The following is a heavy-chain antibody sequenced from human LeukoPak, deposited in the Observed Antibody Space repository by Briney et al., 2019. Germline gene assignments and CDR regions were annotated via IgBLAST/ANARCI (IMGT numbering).Heavy chain of an antibody. V-gene: IGHV3-9*01. CDR2: ISWNSGSI. CDR3: AKDHGSGRLDY. Sequence: PGGSLRLSCAASGFTFDDYAMHWVRQAPGKGLEWVSGISWNSGSIGYADSVKGRFTISRDNAKNSLYLQMNSLRAEDTALYYCAKDHGSGRLDYWGQGTLVTVSS. J-gene: IGHJ4*02. D-gene: IGHD3-10*01. CDR1: GFTFDDYA.